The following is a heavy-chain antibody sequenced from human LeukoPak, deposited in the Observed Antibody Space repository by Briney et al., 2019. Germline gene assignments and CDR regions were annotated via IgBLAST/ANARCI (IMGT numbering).Heavy chain of an antibody. CDR2: IRSDGSNE. J-gene: IGHJ4*02. Sequence: GGSLRLSCAASGFTFSTHAMHWVRQAPGRGLEWVAFIRSDGSNENYSASVKGRFTISRDNSKNTLFLQMNSLRAEDTGVHYCATLSLKWNYNHYFDFWGQGTLVTISS. CDR1: GFTFSTHA. V-gene: IGHV3-30*02. D-gene: IGHD1-7*01. CDR3: ATLSLKWNYNHYFDF.